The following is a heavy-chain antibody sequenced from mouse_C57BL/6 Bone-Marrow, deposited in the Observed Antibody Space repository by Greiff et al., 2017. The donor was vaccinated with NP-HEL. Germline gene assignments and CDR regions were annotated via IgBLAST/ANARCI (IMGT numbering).Heavy chain of an antibody. Sequence: EVKLLESGPGLVKPSQSLSLTCSVTGYSITSGYYWNWIRQFPGNKLEWMGSISYDGSTNYNPSTKNRISITRDTSKNQFFLKLNSVTTEYTATYYCARAYYINFPFAYWGQGTLVTVSA. V-gene: IGHV3-6*01. CDR2: ISYDGST. D-gene: IGHD2-5*01. CDR3: ARAYYINFPFAY. CDR1: GYSITSGYY. J-gene: IGHJ3*01.